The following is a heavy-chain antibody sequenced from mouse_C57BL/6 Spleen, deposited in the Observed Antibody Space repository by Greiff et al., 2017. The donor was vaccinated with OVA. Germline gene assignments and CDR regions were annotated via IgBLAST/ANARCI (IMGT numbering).Heavy chain of an antibody. CDR2: IYPGDGDT. J-gene: IGHJ4*01. CDR3: ARGDRGAMDY. D-gene: IGHD3-1*01. Sequence: QVQLKQSGPELVKPGASVKISCKASGYAFSSSWMNWVKQRPGKGLEWIGRIYPGDGDTNYNGKFKGKATLTADKSSSTAYMQLSSLTSEDSAVYFCARGDRGAMDYWGRGTSVTVSS. V-gene: IGHV1-82*01. CDR1: GYAFSSSW.